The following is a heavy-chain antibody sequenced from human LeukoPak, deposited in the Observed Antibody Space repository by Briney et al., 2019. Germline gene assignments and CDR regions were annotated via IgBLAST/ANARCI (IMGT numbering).Heavy chain of an antibody. V-gene: IGHV1-3*01. Sequence: ASVKVSCKASGYTFTSYAMHWVRQAPGQRLEWMGWINAGNGNTKYSQKFQGRVTITRDTSASTVYMELSSLRSEDTAVYYCARVSCDYDILTGYSPWGKGTLVTVS. CDR3: ARVSCDYDILTGYSP. CDR1: GYTFTSYA. J-gene: IGHJ5*02. CDR2: INAGNGNT. D-gene: IGHD3-9*01.